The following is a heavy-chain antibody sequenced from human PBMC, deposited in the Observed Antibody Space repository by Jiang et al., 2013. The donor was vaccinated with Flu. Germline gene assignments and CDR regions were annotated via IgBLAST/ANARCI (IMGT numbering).Heavy chain of an antibody. Sequence: GLVQPGGSLRLSCAASGFTFSSYAMSWVRQAPGKGLEWVSSISGSSGSTYYADSVKGRFTISRDNSKNSLYLQMNSLRVEDTAVYYCAQPHGVGVTRYFDYWGQGTLVTVSS. CDR3: AQPHGVGVTRYFDY. CDR1: GFTFSSYA. CDR2: ISGSSGST. J-gene: IGHJ4*02. D-gene: IGHD1-26*01. V-gene: IGHV3-23*01.